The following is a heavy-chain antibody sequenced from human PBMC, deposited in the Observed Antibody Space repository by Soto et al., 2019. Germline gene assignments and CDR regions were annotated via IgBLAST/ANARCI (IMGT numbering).Heavy chain of an antibody. J-gene: IGHJ4*02. CDR2: INAGNGNT. D-gene: IGHD6-6*01. V-gene: IGHV1-3*05. CDR1: GYTFTSYA. Sequence: QVQLVQSGAEEKKPGASVKVSCKASGYTFTSYAMHWVRQAPGQRLEWMGWINAGNGNTKYSQKFQGRVAITRDTSASTAYMELSSLRSEDTAVYYCARAPGGSSSFVDYWGQGTLVTVSS. CDR3: ARAPGGSSSFVDY.